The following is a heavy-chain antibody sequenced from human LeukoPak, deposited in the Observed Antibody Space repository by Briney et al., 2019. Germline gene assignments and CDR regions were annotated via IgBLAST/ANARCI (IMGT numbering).Heavy chain of an antibody. CDR1: GYTFTGYY. V-gene: IGHV1-2*02. J-gene: IGHJ4*02. CDR3: ARELLSYGGDDY. CDR2: ISPNSGGT. D-gene: IGHD5-18*01. Sequence: ASVKVSCKASGYTFTGYYMHWVRQAPGQGLEWMGWISPNSGGTNYAQKFQGRVTMTRDTSISTAYMELSRLRSDDTAVYYCARELLSYGGDDYWGQGTLVTVSS.